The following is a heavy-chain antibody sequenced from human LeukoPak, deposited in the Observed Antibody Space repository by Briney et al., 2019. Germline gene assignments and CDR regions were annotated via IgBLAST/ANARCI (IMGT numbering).Heavy chain of an antibody. J-gene: IGHJ6*02. CDR3: ARDLGGSSWFGYYYGMDV. Sequence: SETLSLTCTVSVGSISSYYWSWIRQPPGKGLEWIGYIYYSGSTNYNPSLKSRVTISVDTSKNQFSLKLSSVTAADTAVYYCARDLGGSSWFGYYYGMDVWGQATTATVSS. CDR2: IYYSGST. V-gene: IGHV4-59*01. CDR1: VGSISSYY. D-gene: IGHD6-13*01.